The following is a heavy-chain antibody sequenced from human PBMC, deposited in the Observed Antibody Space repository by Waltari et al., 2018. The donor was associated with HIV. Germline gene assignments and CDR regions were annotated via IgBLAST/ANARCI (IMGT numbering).Heavy chain of an antibody. V-gene: IGHV3-53*01. D-gene: IGHD6-13*01. CDR1: GFTVSSNY. Sequence: EVQLVQSGGGLIQHGGSLRLSCAASGFTVSSNYMSWVRQAAGKGLEGVSVIYSGGNTYYADSVKGRFTISRDNSKNTLYLQLNSLRAEDSAVYYCARDLGSSSWYNYYYGMDVWGQGTTVTVSS. CDR3: ARDLGSSSWYNYYYGMDV. CDR2: IYSGGNT. J-gene: IGHJ6*02.